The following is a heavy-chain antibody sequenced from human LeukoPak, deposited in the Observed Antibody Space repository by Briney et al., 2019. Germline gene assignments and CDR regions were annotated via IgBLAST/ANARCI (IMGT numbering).Heavy chain of an antibody. CDR3: ARDSARYSSWFDP. V-gene: IGHV4-4*02. D-gene: IGHD1-1*01. J-gene: IGHJ5*02. Sequence: SGTLSLTCAVSGGSISSSNWWSWVRQPPGKGLEWIGEIYHSGSTYYNPSLKSRVTISVDTSKNQFSLKLSSVTAADTAVYYCARDSARYSSWFDPWGQGTLVTVSS. CDR2: IYHSGST. CDR1: GGSISSSNW.